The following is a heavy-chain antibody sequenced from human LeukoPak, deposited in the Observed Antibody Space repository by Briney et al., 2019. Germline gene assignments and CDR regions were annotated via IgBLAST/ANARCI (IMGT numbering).Heavy chain of an antibody. CDR1: GYTFTTYG. J-gene: IGHJ4*02. CDR3: ARDRMDTGTYFDY. D-gene: IGHD5-18*01. V-gene: IGHV1-18*01. Sequence: ASVKVSCRSSGYTFTTYGITWVRQAPGQGLEWMGWISTNNGNTNYAQKLQGRVTMTTDTSTSTAYMELRSLRSDDTAMYYCARDRMDTGTYFDYWGQGTLVTVSS. CDR2: ISTNNGNT.